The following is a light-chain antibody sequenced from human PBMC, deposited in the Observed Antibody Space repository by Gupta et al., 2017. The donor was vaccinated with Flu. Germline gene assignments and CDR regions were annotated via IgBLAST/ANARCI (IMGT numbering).Light chain of an antibody. Sequence: DIQMTHSPSSLSASVGDRITITCQASQDMSNHLNWYHQKPGKAPKLLIYAATQWETGVSSRFSGSGCGNDFSFTNTPRQQGDIAAYYCQQYANLPPCNFGQGTKMEIK. CDR2: AAT. CDR1: QDMSNH. J-gene: IGKJ2*02. CDR3: QQYANLPPCN. V-gene: IGKV1-33*01.